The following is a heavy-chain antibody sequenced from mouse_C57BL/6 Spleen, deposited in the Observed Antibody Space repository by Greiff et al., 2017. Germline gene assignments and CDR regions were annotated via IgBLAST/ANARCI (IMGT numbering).Heavy chain of an antibody. Sequence: VQLQQPGAELVMPGASVKLSCKASGYTFTSYWMHWVKQRPGQGLEWIGEIDPSDSYTNYNQKFKGKSTLTVDKSSSTAYMQLSSLTSEDSAVYYCARGMDDGYPFAYWGQGTLVTVSA. V-gene: IGHV1-69*01. D-gene: IGHD2-3*01. CDR1: GYTFTSYW. CDR2: IDPSDSYT. CDR3: ARGMDDGYPFAY. J-gene: IGHJ3*01.